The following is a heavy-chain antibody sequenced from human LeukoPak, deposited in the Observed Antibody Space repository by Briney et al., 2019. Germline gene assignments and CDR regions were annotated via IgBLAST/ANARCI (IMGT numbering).Heavy chain of an antibody. CDR2: INPNSGGT. J-gene: IGHJ4*02. CDR1: GYTFTGYY. V-gene: IGHV1-2*02. Sequence: GASVKVSCKASGYTFTGYYMHWVRQAPGQGLEWMGWINPNSGGTNYAQKFQGRVTMPRDTSISTAYMELSRLRSDDTAVYYCATGDYYDSSGGDYWGQGTLVTVSS. CDR3: ATGDYYDSSGGDY. D-gene: IGHD3-22*01.